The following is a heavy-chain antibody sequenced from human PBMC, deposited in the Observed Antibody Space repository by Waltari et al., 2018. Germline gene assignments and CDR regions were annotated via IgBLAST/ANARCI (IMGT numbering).Heavy chain of an antibody. CDR1: GFTFSTYV. J-gene: IGHJ4*02. CDR2: ISDGGAFT. V-gene: IGHV3-23*04. D-gene: IGHD3-16*01. Sequence: QLVESGGGLERPGGSLRLSCAASGFTFSTYVMNWVRRAPGKGLEWVSVISDGGAFTYCADSLKGRFTISRDNSKNTLFLQMNSLRAEDTAVYYCAKRGGGQQGYFDFWGRGTLVTVSS. CDR3: AKRGGGQQGYFDF.